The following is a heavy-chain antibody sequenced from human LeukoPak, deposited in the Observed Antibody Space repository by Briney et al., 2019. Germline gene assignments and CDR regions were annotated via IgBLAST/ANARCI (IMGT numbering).Heavy chain of an antibody. CDR3: ARHGPHVAATHPFDY. Sequence: GESLKISCKGSGYSFASYWIGWVRQMPGKGLEWMGIIYPGDSDTRYSPSFQGQVTISADKSISTACLQWSSLKASDTAMYYCARHGPHVAATHPFDYWGQGTLVTVSS. CDR2: IYPGDSDT. J-gene: IGHJ4*02. CDR1: GYSFASYW. V-gene: IGHV5-51*01. D-gene: IGHD2-15*01.